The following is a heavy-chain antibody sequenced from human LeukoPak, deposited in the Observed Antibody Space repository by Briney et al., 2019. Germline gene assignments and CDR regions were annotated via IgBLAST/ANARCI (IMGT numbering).Heavy chain of an antibody. CDR1: GGSISSHY. CDR3: ARARRSGSWYYYYMDV. D-gene: IGHD3-10*01. CDR2: IYYSGST. J-gene: IGHJ6*03. Sequence: VKPSETLSLTCTVSGGSISSHYWSWIRQPPGTGLEWIGYIYYSGSTNYNPSVKSRFTISVDTSKNQFSLKLSSVTAADTAVYYCARARRSGSWYYYYMDVWGKGTTVTVSS. V-gene: IGHV4-59*11.